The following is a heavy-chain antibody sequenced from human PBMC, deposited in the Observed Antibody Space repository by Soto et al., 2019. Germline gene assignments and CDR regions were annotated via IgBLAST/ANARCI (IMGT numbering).Heavy chain of an antibody. CDR2: IKQDGSEK. Sequence: EVQLVESGGGLVQPGGSLRLSCAASGFTFSSYWMSWVRQAPGKGLEWVANIKQDGSEKYYVDSVKGRFTLSRDNAKNSLYLQMNSLRAEDTAVYYCARAGGYYDILTGWAPFDYWGQGTLVTVSS. CDR3: ARAGGYYDILTGWAPFDY. V-gene: IGHV3-7*05. CDR1: GFTFSSYW. J-gene: IGHJ4*02. D-gene: IGHD3-9*01.